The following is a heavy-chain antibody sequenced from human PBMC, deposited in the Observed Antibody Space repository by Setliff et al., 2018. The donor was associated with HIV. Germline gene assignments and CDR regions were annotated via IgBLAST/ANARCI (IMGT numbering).Heavy chain of an antibody. Sequence: QTGGSLRLSCAASGFTVSTYYMSWVRQAPGKGLEWVSTIYSGGSTYHADSVKGRFTLSRDISENALYLQIDSLRPEDTAVYYCARLRLYNSALDYWGQGTLVTVSS. J-gene: IGHJ4*02. V-gene: IGHV3-66*02. CDR1: GFTVSTYY. CDR2: IYSGGST. CDR3: ARLRLYNSALDY. D-gene: IGHD3-10*01.